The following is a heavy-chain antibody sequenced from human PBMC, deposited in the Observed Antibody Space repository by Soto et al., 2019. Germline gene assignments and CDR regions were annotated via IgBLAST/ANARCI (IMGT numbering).Heavy chain of an antibody. CDR2: ISHSGDT. J-gene: IGHJ6*02. D-gene: IGHD2-2*01. Sequence: NPSETLSLTCAVSGYVITNGCHWCWIRQPPGKELEWIGTISHSGDTYYNPSLKSRVTISIDTAKNHLSLILSSVTAADTATYYCTRIYCTTTSCFINGMDVWGQGTTVTVSS. CDR3: TRIYCTTTSCFINGMDV. V-gene: IGHV4-38-2*01. CDR1: GYVITNGCH.